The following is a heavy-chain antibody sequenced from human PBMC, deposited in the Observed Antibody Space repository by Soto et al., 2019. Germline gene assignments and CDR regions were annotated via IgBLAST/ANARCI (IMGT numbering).Heavy chain of an antibody. CDR1: GGSISSGDYY. D-gene: IGHD5-18*01. CDR3: ARGRGYGYGIDY. V-gene: IGHV4-30-4*02. J-gene: IGHJ4*02. Sequence: SETLSLTCTVSGGSISSGDYYWSWIRQPPGKGLEWIGYIYYSGSTYYNPSLKSRVTISVDTSKNQFSLKPNSLTAADTAVYYCARGRGYGYGIDYWGQGTLVTVSS. CDR2: IYYSGST.